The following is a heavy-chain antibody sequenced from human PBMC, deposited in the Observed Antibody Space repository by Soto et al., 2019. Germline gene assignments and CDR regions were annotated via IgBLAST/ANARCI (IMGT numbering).Heavy chain of an antibody. Sequence: GWSLRLSFRASGLTFVSLSMTWFRHAPGKGLDWVSAISGSGVTTYSADSVKARFTISRHDSKNTLDLQTSSLRAEETAVYYGVRGCSARNSSIPDFWGQGSLLTVSS. V-gene: IGHV3-23*01. J-gene: IGHJ4*02. CDR1: GLTFVSLS. CDR3: VRGCSARNSSIPDF. D-gene: IGHD1-1*01. CDR2: ISGSGVTT.